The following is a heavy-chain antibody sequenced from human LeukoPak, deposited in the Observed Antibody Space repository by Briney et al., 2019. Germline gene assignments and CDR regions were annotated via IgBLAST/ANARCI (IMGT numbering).Heavy chain of an antibody. CDR2: IYHSGST. V-gene: IGHV4-4*02. D-gene: IGHD3-3*01. Sequence: PSGTLSLTCAVSGGSISSSNWWSWVRQPPGKGLEWIGEIYHSGSTNYNPSLKSRVTISVDKSKNQFSLKLSSVTAADTAVYYCARAYIAPAHTYYDFWSGYSFGGSPPTKYYFVYWGQGTLVTVSS. CDR1: GGSISSSNW. J-gene: IGHJ4*02. CDR3: ARAYIAPAHTYYDFWSGYSFGGSPPTKYYFVY.